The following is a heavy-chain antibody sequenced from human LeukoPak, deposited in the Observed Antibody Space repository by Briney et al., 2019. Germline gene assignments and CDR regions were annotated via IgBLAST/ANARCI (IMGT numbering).Heavy chain of an antibody. CDR3: ARAGGAASAVTTRTFDY. J-gene: IGHJ4*02. D-gene: IGHD4-17*01. CDR2: ISAYNGNT. Sequence: VKVSCKASGYTFTSYGISWVRQAPGQGLEWMGWISAYNGNTNYAQKLQGRVTMTTDTSTSTAYMELRSLRSDDTAVYYCARAGGAASAVTTRTFDYWGQGTLVTVSS. V-gene: IGHV1-18*01. CDR1: GYTFTSYG.